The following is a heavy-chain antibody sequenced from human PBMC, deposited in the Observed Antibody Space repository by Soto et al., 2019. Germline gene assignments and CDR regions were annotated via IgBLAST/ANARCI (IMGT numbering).Heavy chain of an antibody. CDR3: AADQGCSGGSCYYYYYGMDV. CDR2: IVVGSGNT. V-gene: IGHV1-58*02. Sequence: ASVKVSCKASGFTFTSSAMQWVRQARGQRLEWIGWIVVGSGNTNYAQKFQEIVTITRNMSTSTAYMELSSLRSEDTAVYYCAADQGCSGGSCYYYYYGMDVWGQGTTVTVSS. CDR1: GFTFTSSA. J-gene: IGHJ6*02. D-gene: IGHD2-15*01.